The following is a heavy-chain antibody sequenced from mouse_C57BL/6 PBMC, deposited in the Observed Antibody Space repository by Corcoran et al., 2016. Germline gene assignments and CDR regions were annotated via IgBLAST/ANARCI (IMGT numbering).Heavy chain of an antibody. CDR2: IYTDTGEP. D-gene: IGHD2-10*02. J-gene: IGHJ2*01. CDR3: SILDY. V-gene: IGHV9-1*01. Sequence: QIQLVQTGPELKKPGETVKISCKDSGYTFTEYPMHVVKLAPGQGFKWMGMIYTDTGEPTYAEEVKGRFAFSFETSASTAYLQINNFKNEDTATYFLSILDYWGQGTTLTVSS. CDR1: GYTFTEYP.